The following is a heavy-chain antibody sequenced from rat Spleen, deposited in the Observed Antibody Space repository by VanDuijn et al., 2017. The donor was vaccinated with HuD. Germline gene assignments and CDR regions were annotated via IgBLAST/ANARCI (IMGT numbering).Heavy chain of an antibody. D-gene: IGHD1-9*01. CDR3: ARQGIYYGYNPYYFDY. V-gene: IGHV5-58*01. J-gene: IGHJ2*01. CDR1: GFTFSSYW. Sequence: EVQLVETGGGLVHPGESLKLSCVASGFTFSSYWMFWIRQAPGEGLEWLSSISPDGGSTYYPDSMKGRFTISRDNAKSTLYLQMDSLRSEDTATYYCARQGIYYGYNPYYFDYWGQGVMVTVSS. CDR2: ISPDGGST.